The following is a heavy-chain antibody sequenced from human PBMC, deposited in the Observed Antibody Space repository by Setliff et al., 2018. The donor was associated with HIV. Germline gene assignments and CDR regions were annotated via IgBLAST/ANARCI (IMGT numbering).Heavy chain of an antibody. CDR1: GGSINSSTYY. D-gene: IGHD3-10*01. CDR3: ASTRIRLIRGAVISNLRTPYFDY. Sequence: PSETLSLTCTVSGGSINSSTYYWGWIRQPPGKGLEWIGSFYYSGRTYYNPSLKGRLSMSTSENQFSLKLTSVTAADTAVYYCASTRIRLIRGAVISNLRTPYFDYWGPGSLVTVSS. J-gene: IGHJ4*02. V-gene: IGHV4-39*07. CDR2: FYYSGRT.